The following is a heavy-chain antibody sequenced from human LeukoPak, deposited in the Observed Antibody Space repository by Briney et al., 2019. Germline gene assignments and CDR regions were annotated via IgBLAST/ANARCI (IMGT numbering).Heavy chain of an antibody. CDR2: ISGSGSTI. Sequence: GGSLRLSCAASGFTFSSYEMNWVRQAPGMGLEWVSYISGSGSTISYADSVRGRFTISRDNSKNTLYLQMNSLRAEDTAVYYCATGLDCSSTSCYVSYSSGAFDYWGQGTLVTVSS. D-gene: IGHD2-2*01. V-gene: IGHV3-48*03. J-gene: IGHJ4*02. CDR1: GFTFSSYE. CDR3: ATGLDCSSTSCYVSYSSGAFDY.